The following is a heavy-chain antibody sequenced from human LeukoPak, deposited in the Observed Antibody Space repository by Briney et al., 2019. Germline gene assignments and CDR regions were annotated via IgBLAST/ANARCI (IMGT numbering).Heavy chain of an antibody. CDR2: IYYSGST. J-gene: IGHJ6*02. CDR3: ARKAFYSSGRPHNYYYGMDV. CDR1: GGSISSSSYY. Sequence: SETLSLTCTVSGGSISSSSYYWGWSRQPPGKVLEWIGSIYYSGSTYYNPSLKSRVTISVDTSKNQFCLKLSSVTAADTAVYYCARKAFYSSGRPHNYYYGMDVWGQGTTVTVSS. D-gene: IGHD6-19*01. V-gene: IGHV4-39*01.